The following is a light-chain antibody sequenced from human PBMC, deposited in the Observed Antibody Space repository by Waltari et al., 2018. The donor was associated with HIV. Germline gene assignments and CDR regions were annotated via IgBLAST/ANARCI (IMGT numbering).Light chain of an antibody. J-gene: IGKJ1*01. CDR2: DSS. V-gene: IGKV3-15*01. Sequence: EIVVTQFPAALSVSPGERASLSCIVSQSVSANLAWYHQVAGQAPRLLISDSSNRATGVPDRFSDSGSGTHFTLSISSLQSEDSGVYYCQQYSDWPRAFGLGTKVEV. CDR1: QSVSAN. CDR3: QQYSDWPRA.